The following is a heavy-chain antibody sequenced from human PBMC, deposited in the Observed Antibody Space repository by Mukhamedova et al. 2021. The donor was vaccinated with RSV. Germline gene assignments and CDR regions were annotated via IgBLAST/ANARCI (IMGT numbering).Heavy chain of an antibody. Sequence: EWVAFIRYDGSNKYSADSVKGRFTISRDNSKNTLYLQMNSLRAEDTAVYSCVKEGYTYGLAWHFDLWVRGTLLTVSS. CDR2: IRYDGSNK. D-gene: IGHD5-18*01. CDR3: VKEGYTYGLAWHFDL. V-gene: IGHV3-30*02. J-gene: IGHJ2*01.